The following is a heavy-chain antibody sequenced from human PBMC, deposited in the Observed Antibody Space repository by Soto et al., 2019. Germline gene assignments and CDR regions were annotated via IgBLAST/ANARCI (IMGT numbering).Heavy chain of an antibody. CDR3: AITYCRDNSCPRDFDF. V-gene: IGHV1-69*02. D-gene: IGHD2-21*01. CDR1: GGTFNTYT. Sequence: QVQVVQSGAEVKKPESSVKVSCKPSGGTFNTYTVNWVRLAPGHGLEWIGRFIPILDMANYAQKFQDRVTITADRSTFTAYMELNSLTSDDTAVYYCAITYCRDNSCPRDFDFWGPGTRVTVSS. J-gene: IGHJ4*02. CDR2: FIPILDMA.